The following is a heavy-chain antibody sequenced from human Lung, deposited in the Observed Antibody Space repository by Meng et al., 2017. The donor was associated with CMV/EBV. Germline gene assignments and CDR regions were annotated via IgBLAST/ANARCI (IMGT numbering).Heavy chain of an antibody. Sequence: QAQVVQCGGEVKQSGDSVKVSCKASGYTFTNYGITVVRQAPGQGLEWMGWINAYNGDTNYAQTLQGRVTMTTDTSTSTAYMELRSLRSDDTAVYYCARVEVGITSGDYWGQGTLVTVSS. CDR3: ARVEVGITSGDY. J-gene: IGHJ4*02. CDR1: GYTFTNYG. D-gene: IGHD1-26*01. CDR2: INAYNGDT. V-gene: IGHV1-18*01.